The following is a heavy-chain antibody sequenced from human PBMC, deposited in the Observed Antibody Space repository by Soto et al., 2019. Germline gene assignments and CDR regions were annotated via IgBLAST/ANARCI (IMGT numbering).Heavy chain of an antibody. V-gene: IGHV3-73*01. CDR2: IRSKANSYAT. Sequence: GGSLRLSCAASGFTFSGSAMHWVRQASGKGLEWVGRIRSKANSYATAYAASVKGRFTISRDDSKNTAYLQMNSLKTEDTAVYYCTRLGASSFYLGIRNYYYYYMDVWGKGTTVTVSS. CDR1: GFTFSGSA. D-gene: IGHD3-22*01. CDR3: TRLGASSFYLGIRNYYYYYMDV. J-gene: IGHJ6*03.